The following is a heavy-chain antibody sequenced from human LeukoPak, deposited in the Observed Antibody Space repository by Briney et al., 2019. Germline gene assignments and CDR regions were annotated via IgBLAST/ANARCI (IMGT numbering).Heavy chain of an antibody. CDR3: ARHARSSSWCDP. CDR2: IDPSDSYS. J-gene: IGHJ5*02. V-gene: IGHV5-10-1*01. CDR1: GSSFTTYW. Sequence: GEPLKIPCQRPGSSFTTYWISWARQLPGKGLEWMGRIDPSDSYSNNSPAFQGHVTISADKAIGTSDLQWSGLKASGTAMYYYARHARSSSWCDPGGEGTVVSVSS. D-gene: IGHD6-6*01.